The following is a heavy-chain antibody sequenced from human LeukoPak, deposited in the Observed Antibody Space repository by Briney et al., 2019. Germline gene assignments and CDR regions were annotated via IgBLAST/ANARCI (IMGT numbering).Heavy chain of an antibody. Sequence: GGSLRLSCAASGFTFSSYGMNWVRQAPGKGLEWVSVIYSGGSTYYADSVKGRFTISRDNSKNTLHLQMNSLRAEDTAVYYCARVIIISVARWFDPWGQGTLVTVSS. J-gene: IGHJ5*02. CDR2: IYSGGST. CDR1: GFTFSSYG. D-gene: IGHD3-16*02. CDR3: ARVIIISVARWFDP. V-gene: IGHV3-66*01.